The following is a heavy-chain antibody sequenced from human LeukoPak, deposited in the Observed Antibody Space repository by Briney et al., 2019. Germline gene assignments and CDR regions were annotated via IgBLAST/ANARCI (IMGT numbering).Heavy chain of an antibody. J-gene: IGHJ4*02. CDR3: ESPSWGPPDY. D-gene: IGHD7-27*01. Sequence: SQTLSLTCAISGDSVSSNSAAWNWIRQSPSRGLEWLGRTYYRSKWYNNYAVSVRSRITINPDTSKNQFSLQLNSVTPEDTAVYYWESPSWGPPDYGAQEPLVTVSS. CDR2: TYYRSKWYN. V-gene: IGHV6-1*01. CDR1: GDSVSSNSAA.